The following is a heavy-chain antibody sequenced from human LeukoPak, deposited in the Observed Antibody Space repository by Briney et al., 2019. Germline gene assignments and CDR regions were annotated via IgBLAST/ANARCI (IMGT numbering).Heavy chain of an antibody. V-gene: IGHV4-59*01. J-gene: IGHJ4*02. Sequence: GSLRLSCAASGFTFSSYWTWIRQSPGKGLEWIGYISYSGSTTYNPALKGRVTISIDTSKNLFSLSLTSVTAADTAVYYCAGDKGTNIWSFYWGQGTLVTVSS. CDR3: AGDKGTNIWSFY. D-gene: IGHD2-8*02. CDR2: ISYSGST. CDR1: GFTFSSY.